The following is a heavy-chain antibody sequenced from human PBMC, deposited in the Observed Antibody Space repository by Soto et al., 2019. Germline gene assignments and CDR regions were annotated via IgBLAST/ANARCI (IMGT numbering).Heavy chain of an antibody. Sequence: EVQLLESGGGLVQPGGSLRLSCAASGFTFSSYAMSWVRQAPGRGLEWVSAISGSGGSTYYADSVKGRFTISRDNSKNTLYLQMNSLRAEDTAVYYCAKDPNDSSGYYLSYFDYWGQGTLVTVSS. CDR1: GFTFSSYA. V-gene: IGHV3-23*01. J-gene: IGHJ4*02. CDR2: ISGSGGST. D-gene: IGHD3-22*01. CDR3: AKDPNDSSGYYLSYFDY.